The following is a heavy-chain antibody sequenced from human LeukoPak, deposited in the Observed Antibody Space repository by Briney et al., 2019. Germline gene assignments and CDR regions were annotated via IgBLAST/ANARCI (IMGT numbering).Heavy chain of an antibody. D-gene: IGHD2-2*01. CDR3: AKSLVRSQFDY. CDR1: GFTFSSYA. Sequence: PGGSLRLSCAASGFTFSSYAMSWVRQAPGKGLDWVSAISGSGDNTYYADSVKGRFTISRDNSKNTLYLHMNSLRAEDTAVYYCAKSLVRSQFDYWGQGTLVTVSS. V-gene: IGHV3-23*01. CDR2: ISGSGDNT. J-gene: IGHJ4*02.